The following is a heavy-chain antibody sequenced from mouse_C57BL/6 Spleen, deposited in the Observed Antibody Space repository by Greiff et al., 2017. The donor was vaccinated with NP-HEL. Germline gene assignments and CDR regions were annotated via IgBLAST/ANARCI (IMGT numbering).Heavy chain of an antibody. CDR1: GYTFTDYY. V-gene: IGHV1-76*01. CDR2: IYPGSGNT. Sequence: QVHVKQSGAELVRPGASVKLSCKASGYTFTDYYINWVKQRPGQGLEWIARIYPGSGNTYYNEKFKGKATLTAEKSSSTAYMQLSSLTSEDSAVYFCARGRDYDYEGFDYWGQGTTLTVSS. D-gene: IGHD2-4*01. CDR3: ARGRDYDYEGFDY. J-gene: IGHJ2*01.